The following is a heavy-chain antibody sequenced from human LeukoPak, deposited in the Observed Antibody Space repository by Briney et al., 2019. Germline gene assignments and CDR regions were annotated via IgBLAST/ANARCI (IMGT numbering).Heavy chain of an antibody. D-gene: IGHD6-13*01. Sequence: ASVKVSCKASGYTFTSYGINSVRQAPGQGLEWMGWISAYNGNTNYAQKLQGRVTMTTDTSTSTAYMELRSLRSDDTAVYYCTRDLPYSSSWESIDYWGQGTLVTVSS. V-gene: IGHV1-18*01. CDR1: GYTFTSYG. CDR2: ISAYNGNT. CDR3: TRDLPYSSSWESIDY. J-gene: IGHJ4*02.